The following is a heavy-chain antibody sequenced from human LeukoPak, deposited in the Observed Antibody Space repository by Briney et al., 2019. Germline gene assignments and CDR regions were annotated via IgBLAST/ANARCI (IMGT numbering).Heavy chain of an antibody. Sequence: PGGSLRLSCAASGFTFSNYWMSWVRQAPGKGLEWVANIKQDGSEKYYVDSVKGRFTISRDNAKNSLYLQMNGLRAEDTALYYCAREDQPRGTFDYWGQGILVTVSS. CDR3: AREDQPRGTFDY. CDR2: IKQDGSEK. CDR1: GFTFSNYW. D-gene: IGHD2-15*01. J-gene: IGHJ4*02. V-gene: IGHV3-7*05.